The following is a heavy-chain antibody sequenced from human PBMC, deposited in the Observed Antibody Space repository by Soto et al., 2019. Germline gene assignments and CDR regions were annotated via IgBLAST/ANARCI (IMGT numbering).Heavy chain of an antibody. CDR2: INACNGNT. CDR1: GYTFTRYA. V-gene: IGHV1-3*01. Sequence: QVQLVQSGAEVKKPGASVKVSCKASGYTFTRYARHWVRQAPGQRLEWMGWINACNGNTKYSQKFQGRVTITRDKSASTAYMTLSSLRAEDTGVYYCARVTAILRYFDWAFYYWGHGTLVTFSS. CDR3: ARVTAILRYFDWAFYY. J-gene: IGHJ4*01. D-gene: IGHD3-9*01.